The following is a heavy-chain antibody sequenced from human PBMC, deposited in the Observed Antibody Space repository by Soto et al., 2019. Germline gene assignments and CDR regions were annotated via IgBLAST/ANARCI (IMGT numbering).Heavy chain of an antibody. CDR2: INAGNGNT. Sequence: ASMKGSCKASGYSFTSYAKHLVRHAPGQRLEWMGWINAGNGNTKYSQKVQGRGTITRDTSASTAYMGLRSLRSEDTVGYYWWGAGLALLDVRAPRSSVTASS. D-gene: IGHD3-16*01. CDR1: GYSFTSYA. CDR3: WGAGLALLDV. J-gene: IGHJ6*02. V-gene: IGHV1-3*01.